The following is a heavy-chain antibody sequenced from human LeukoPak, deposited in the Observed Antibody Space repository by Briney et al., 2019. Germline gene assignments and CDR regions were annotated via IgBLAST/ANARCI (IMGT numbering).Heavy chain of an antibody. CDR1: GGSIGSRSYY. D-gene: IGHD3-9*01. J-gene: IGHJ4*02. V-gene: IGHV4-39*01. CDR2: INYSGST. Sequence: SETLSLTCTVSGGSIGSRSYYWGWIRQPPGKGLEWIGSINYSGSTYYNPSLKSRLTISVDTSKNQFSLQLSSVTAADTALYYCARVTLPEGPSDYDILTGYYPPPEPYYFDYWGQGTLVTVSS. CDR3: ARVTLPEGPSDYDILTGYYPPPEPYYFDY.